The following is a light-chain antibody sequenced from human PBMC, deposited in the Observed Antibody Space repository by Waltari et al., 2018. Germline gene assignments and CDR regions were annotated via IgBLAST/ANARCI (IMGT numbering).Light chain of an antibody. CDR3: CSYAGSSTHVV. CDR1: SSDVASYNL. CDR2: EGS. Sequence: QSALTQPASVSGSPGQSITISCTGTSSDVASYNLFSWYQQHPGKAPKLMIYEGSKRPSGVSNRFSGSKSGNTASLTISGLQAEDEADYYCCSYAGSSTHVVFGGGTKLTVL. J-gene: IGLJ2*01. V-gene: IGLV2-23*01.